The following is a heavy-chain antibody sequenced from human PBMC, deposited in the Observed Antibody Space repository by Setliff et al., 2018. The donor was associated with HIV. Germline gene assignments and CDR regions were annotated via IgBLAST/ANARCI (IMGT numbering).Heavy chain of an antibody. CDR3: ARQGRPGDFDS. Sequence: PSETLSLTCSVSGESINSGTSYWNWIRQYPGKGLEWIGYIYYSGSTNYNPSLKSRVTISVDTSKNQFSLKLRAVTAADSAVYYCARQGRPGDFDSWGQGTLVTVSS. CDR2: IYYSGST. D-gene: IGHD7-27*01. J-gene: IGHJ4*02. V-gene: IGHV4-61*01. CDR1: GESINSGTSY.